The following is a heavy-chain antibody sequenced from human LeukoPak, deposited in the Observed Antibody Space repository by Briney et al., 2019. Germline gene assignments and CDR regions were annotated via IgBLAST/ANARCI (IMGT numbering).Heavy chain of an antibody. CDR3: TRETAFDF. J-gene: IGHJ3*01. CDR2: ISSRSSSI. Sequence: GGSLRLSCVGSGFIFDDYSMNWVRQAPGKGPEWVSYISSRSSSIYYADSVKGRFTISRDNAKNSLYLQMNSLRAEDSAVYYCTRETAFDFWGQGTVVTVSS. V-gene: IGHV3-48*04. CDR1: GFIFDDYS.